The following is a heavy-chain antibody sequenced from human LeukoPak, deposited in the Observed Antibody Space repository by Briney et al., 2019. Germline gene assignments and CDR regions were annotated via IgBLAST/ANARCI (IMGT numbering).Heavy chain of an antibody. V-gene: IGHV3-15*01. Sequence: NAGGSLRLSCAASGFTFSSYSMNWVRQAPGKGLEWVGRIKSKTDGGTTDYAAPVKGRITISRDDSTNTLHLQMNSLKTEDTAVYYCTTSLAGAVTAVYPFDNWGQGTLVTVSS. CDR1: GFTFSSYS. D-gene: IGHD2-21*02. CDR2: IKSKTDGGTT. J-gene: IGHJ4*02. CDR3: TTSLAGAVTAVYPFDN.